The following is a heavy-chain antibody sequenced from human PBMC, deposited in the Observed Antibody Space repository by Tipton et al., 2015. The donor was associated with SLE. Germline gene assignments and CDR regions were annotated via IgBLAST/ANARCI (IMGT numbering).Heavy chain of an antibody. CDR2: IYYSGST. CDR3: ARESGDTGY. CDR1: GGSISNYY. J-gene: IGHJ4*02. D-gene: IGHD7-27*01. Sequence: LRLSCTVSGGSISNYYWSWIRQPPGKGLEWIGYIYYSGSTNYNPSLKSRVTISVDTSKNQFSLKLSSVTAADTAVYYCARESGDTGYWGQGTLVTVSS. V-gene: IGHV4-59*01.